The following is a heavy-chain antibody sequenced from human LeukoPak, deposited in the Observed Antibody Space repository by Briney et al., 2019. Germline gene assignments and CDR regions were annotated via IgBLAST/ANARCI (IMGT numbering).Heavy chain of an antibody. Sequence: SGTLSLTCAVSGGSISSSNWWSWVRQHPGKGLEWIGYIYYSGSTYYNPSLKSRVTISVDTSKNQFSLKLSSVTAADTAVYYCARDAQAGGYYFDYWGQGTLVTVSS. CDR1: GGSISSSNW. CDR3: ARDAQAGGYYFDY. CDR2: IYYSGST. V-gene: IGHV4-4*02. D-gene: IGHD3-16*01. J-gene: IGHJ4*02.